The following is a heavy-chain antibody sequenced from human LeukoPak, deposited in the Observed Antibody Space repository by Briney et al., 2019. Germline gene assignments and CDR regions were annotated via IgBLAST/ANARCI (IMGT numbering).Heavy chain of an antibody. CDR2: ISYDGSNK. D-gene: IGHD2-21*01. CDR3: ARNGHIVVGIDAFDI. J-gene: IGHJ3*02. CDR1: GFTFSSYA. V-gene: IGHV3-30-3*01. Sequence: GGSLRLSCAASGFTFSSYAMHWVRQAPGKGLEWVAVISYDGSNKYYADSVKGRFTISRDNSKNTLYLQMNSLRAEDTAVYYCARNGHIVVGIDAFDIWGQGTMVTVSS.